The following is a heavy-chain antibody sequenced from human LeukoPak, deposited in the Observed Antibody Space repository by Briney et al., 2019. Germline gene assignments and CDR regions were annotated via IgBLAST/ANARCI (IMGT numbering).Heavy chain of an antibody. CDR2: INPNSGNT. J-gene: IGHJ6*03. CDR1: GYTFTSYD. CDR3: ARAIVVVPAALYYMDV. D-gene: IGHD2-2*01. Sequence: ASVTVSCKGSGYTFTSYDIDWMRQATAQGLEWMGWINPNSGNTGYAQKFQGRVTITRNTSISTAYMELSGLRSDDTAVYYCARAIVVVPAALYYMDVWDKGTTVTVSS. V-gene: IGHV1-8*03.